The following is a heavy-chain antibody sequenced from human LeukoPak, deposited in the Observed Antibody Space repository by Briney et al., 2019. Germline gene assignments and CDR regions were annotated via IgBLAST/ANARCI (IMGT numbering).Heavy chain of an antibody. D-gene: IGHD3-3*01. CDR3: ARVVEWFPGKVDAFDI. CDR1: GFTFSSYW. Sequence: PGGSLRLSCAASGFTFSSYWMHWVRQAPGQGLVWVSRINSDGSSTSYADSVKGRFTISRDNAKNTLYLQMNSLRAEDTAVYYCARVVEWFPGKVDAFDIWGQGTMVTVSS. J-gene: IGHJ3*02. CDR2: INSDGSST. V-gene: IGHV3-74*01.